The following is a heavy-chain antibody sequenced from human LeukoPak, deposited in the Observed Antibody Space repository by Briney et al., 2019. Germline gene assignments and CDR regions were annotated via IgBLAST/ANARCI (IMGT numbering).Heavy chain of an antibody. D-gene: IGHD5-18*01. CDR1: GFTLSSYW. CDR3: VRGPIYSFGSAFDY. CDR2: VNGDGTTT. J-gene: IGHJ4*02. Sequence: GGSLRLSCAASGFTLSSYWMHWLRQAPGKGLVWVSRVNGDGTTTTYADSVKGRFTISRDNAKNTLYLQMNSLRAEDTAVYYCVRGPIYSFGSAFDYWGQGTLVTVSS. V-gene: IGHV3-74*01.